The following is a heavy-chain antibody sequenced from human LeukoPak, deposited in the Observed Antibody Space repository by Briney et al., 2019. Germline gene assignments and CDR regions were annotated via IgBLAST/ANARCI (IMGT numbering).Heavy chain of an antibody. D-gene: IGHD7-27*01. V-gene: IGHV4-39*07. CDR2: IYYSGST. CDR3: ARDRLTGESHHWFDP. J-gene: IGHJ5*02. CDR1: GGSISSSSYY. Sequence: PSETLSLTCTVSGGSISSSSYYWGWIRQPPGKGLEWIGSIYYSGSTYYNPSLKSRVTISVDTSKNQFSLKLSSVTAADTAVYYCARDRLTGESHHWFDPWGQGTLVTVSS.